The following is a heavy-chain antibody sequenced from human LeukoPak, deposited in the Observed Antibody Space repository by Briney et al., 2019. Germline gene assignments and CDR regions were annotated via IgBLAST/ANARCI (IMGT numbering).Heavy chain of an antibody. CDR3: ARGRSSMVRGYYYYYMDV. D-gene: IGHD3-10*01. V-gene: IGHV4-59*01. J-gene: IGHJ6*03. CDR1: GGSISSYY. Sequence: SETLSLTCTVSGGSISSYYWSWIRQPPGKGLEWIGYIYHSGSTNYNPSLKSRVTISLDTSKKQFSLKLSSVTAADTAVYYCARGRSSMVRGYYYYYMDVWGKGTTVTISS. CDR2: IYHSGST.